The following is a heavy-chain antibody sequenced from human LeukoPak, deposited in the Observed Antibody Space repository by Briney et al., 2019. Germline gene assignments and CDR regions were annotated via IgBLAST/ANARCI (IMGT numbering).Heavy chain of an antibody. CDR3: AKDRRYSSSYSGYFDY. D-gene: IGHD6-6*01. J-gene: IGHJ4*02. CDR1: GFTFDDYA. CDR2: ISGSGGST. Sequence: GGSLRLSCAASGFTFDDYAMSWVRQAPGKGLEWVSAISGSGGSTYYADSVKGRFTISRDNSKNTLYLQMNGLRAEDTAVYYCAKDRRYSSSYSGYFDYWGQGTLVTVSS. V-gene: IGHV3-23*01.